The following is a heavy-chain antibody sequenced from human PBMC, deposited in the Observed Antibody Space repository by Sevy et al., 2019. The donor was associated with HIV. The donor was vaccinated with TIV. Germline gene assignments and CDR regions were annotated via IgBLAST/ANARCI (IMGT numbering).Heavy chain of an antibody. CDR1: DGSFSGYY. V-gene: IGHV4-34*01. J-gene: IGHJ5*02. CDR2: INESGIT. CDR3: ARSPPVVVVPGAPSWFDP. D-gene: IGHD2-2*01. Sequence: SETLSLTCAVHDGSFSGYYWNWIRQLPGKGLEWTGEINESGITYYDPSLKSRVTISVDTSKKQFSLKLNSVTAVDSAVYFCARSPPVVVVPGAPSWFDPWGQGTLVTVSS.